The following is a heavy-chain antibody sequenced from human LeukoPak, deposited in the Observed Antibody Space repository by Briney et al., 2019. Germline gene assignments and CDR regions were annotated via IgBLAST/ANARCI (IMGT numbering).Heavy chain of an antibody. J-gene: IGHJ4*02. Sequence: SETLSFTCTVSGGSINYYYWMWIRQPPGKGLEWIGYIYYSGGTRYNPSLKSRVTMLVDTSKNQFSLKLTAVTAADTAVYYCARETPGAGHFDYWGQGSLVTVSS. V-gene: IGHV4-59*01. D-gene: IGHD7-27*01. CDR2: IYYSGGT. CDR1: GGSINYYY. CDR3: ARETPGAGHFDY.